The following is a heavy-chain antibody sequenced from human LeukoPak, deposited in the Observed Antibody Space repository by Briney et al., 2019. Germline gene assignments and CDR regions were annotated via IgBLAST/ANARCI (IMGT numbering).Heavy chain of an antibody. V-gene: IGHV3-30-3*01. Sequence: PGGSLGFSWAASGFTFSSYLMHGVGQAPAKGLKGVPVISYDGSNKYYADSVKGRFTISRDNSKNTLYLQMNSLRAEDTAVYYCARDKGISVAGTGGFDYWGQGTLVTVSS. CDR1: GFTFSSYL. CDR3: ARDKGISVAGTGGFDY. CDR2: ISYDGSNK. J-gene: IGHJ4*02. D-gene: IGHD6-19*01.